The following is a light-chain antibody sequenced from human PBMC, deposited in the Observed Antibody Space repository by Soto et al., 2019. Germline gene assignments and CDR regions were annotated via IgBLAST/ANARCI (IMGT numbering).Light chain of an antibody. Sequence: DIVMTQSPLSLPVTPGEPASISCRSSQSLLHSNGYNYLDWYLQKPGQSPQLLIYLGSNRASGVPDRFSGSGSGTDFTLKIRRVEAEHVGVYYCMQALQTPLFGQGTRLEIK. CDR1: QSLLHSNGYNY. CDR2: LGS. V-gene: IGKV2-28*01. CDR3: MQALQTPL. J-gene: IGKJ5*01.